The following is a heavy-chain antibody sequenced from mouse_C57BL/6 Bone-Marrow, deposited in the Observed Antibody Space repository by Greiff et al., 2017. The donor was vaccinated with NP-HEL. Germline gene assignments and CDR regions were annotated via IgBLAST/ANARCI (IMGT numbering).Heavy chain of an antibody. V-gene: IGHV5-17*01. CDR2: ISSGSSTI. CDR1: GFTFSDYG. D-gene: IGHD3-1*01. CDR3: ARNSHRVRYALGD. J-gene: IGHJ4*01. Sequence: EVMLVEPGGGLVKPGASLKLSCAASGFTFSDYGMHWVRQAPEKGLEWVAYISSGSSTIYYADTVKGRFTISRDNAKNTLFLQMTSLRSEDTAMYYCARNSHRVRYALGDWGKGASVTV.